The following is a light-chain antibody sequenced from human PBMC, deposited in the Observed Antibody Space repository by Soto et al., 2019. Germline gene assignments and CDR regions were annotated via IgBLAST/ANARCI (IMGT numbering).Light chain of an antibody. V-gene: IGKV3-15*01. CDR1: QSVSSN. CDR2: GAS. J-gene: IGKJ4*01. Sequence: ETVMTQSPATLSVSPGERAPLSCRASQSVSSNLAWYQQKPGQAPRLLIYGASTRATGIPARFSGSGSGTEFTLTISSLQSEDFAVYYCQQYNDWPPLTFGGGTKVEI. CDR3: QQYNDWPPLT.